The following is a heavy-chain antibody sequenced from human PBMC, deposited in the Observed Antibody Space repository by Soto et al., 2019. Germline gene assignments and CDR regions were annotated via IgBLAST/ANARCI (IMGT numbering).Heavy chain of an antibody. V-gene: IGHV1-8*01. CDR2: MNPNSGNT. CDR3: ARVAVAGLNYGMDV. Sequence: QVQLVQSGAEVKKPGASVKVSCKASRYTFTSYDINWVRQATGQGLEWMGWMNPNSGNTGYAQKFQGRVTMTRNTSISTAYMELSSLRSEDTAVYYCARVAVAGLNYGMDVWGQGTTVTVSS. J-gene: IGHJ6*02. CDR1: RYTFTSYD. D-gene: IGHD6-19*01.